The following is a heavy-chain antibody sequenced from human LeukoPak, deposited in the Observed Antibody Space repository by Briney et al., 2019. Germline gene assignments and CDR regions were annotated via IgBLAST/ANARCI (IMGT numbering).Heavy chain of an antibody. Sequence: GGSLRLSCAASGLTFSSYAMSWVRQAPGKGLEWVSAISGSGGSTYYADSVKGRFTISRDNSKNTLYLQMNSLRAEDTAVYYCAKDAPVNIVVVPAANSWGQGTLVTVSS. J-gene: IGHJ4*02. CDR2: ISGSGGST. CDR3: AKDAPVNIVVVPAANS. D-gene: IGHD2-2*01. V-gene: IGHV3-23*01. CDR1: GLTFSSYA.